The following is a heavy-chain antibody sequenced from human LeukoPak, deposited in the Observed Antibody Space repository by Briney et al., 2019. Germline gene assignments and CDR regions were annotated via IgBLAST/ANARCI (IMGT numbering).Heavy chain of an antibody. J-gene: IGHJ4*02. CDR3: ARVGNGHFDY. CDR2: VYYSGNT. V-gene: IGHV4-59*01. D-gene: IGHD2-8*01. Sequence: SETLSFTCIVSGGAISSYYWSWIRQPPGKRLEWIGYVYYSGNTNYNPSLNSRVTISIDTSNTQFSLKLSSVTAADTALYYCARVGNGHFDYWGQGTLVTVSS. CDR1: GGAISSYY.